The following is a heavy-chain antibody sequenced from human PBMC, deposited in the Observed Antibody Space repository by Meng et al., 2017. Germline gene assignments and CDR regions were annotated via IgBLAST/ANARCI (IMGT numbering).Heavy chain of an antibody. CDR2: INQVGSAK. J-gene: IGHJ4*02. D-gene: IGHD6-19*01. CDR3: TRDWYSSGWYYYSDY. CDR1: GFTFSSYW. Sequence: SLIFSCAAAGFTFSSYWMSWVRQAPGKGLELVANINQVGSAKYYVDSVKGRFTISRDNAKNSLYLQMNTLRAEDTAVYYCTRDWYSSGWYYYSDYWGQGTLVTVSS. V-gene: IGHV3-7*01.